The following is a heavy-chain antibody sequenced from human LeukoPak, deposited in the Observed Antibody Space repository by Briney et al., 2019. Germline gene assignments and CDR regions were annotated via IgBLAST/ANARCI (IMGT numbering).Heavy chain of an antibody. J-gene: IGHJ4*02. Sequence: TGGSLRLSCVASGFTFTDYFMSWVRQAPGKGLEWVASIKHNGGEKYYVDSVKGRFTISRDNAKDSLYLEMSSLRVEDTVVYYCARDRGWRTSGYYLYHFDYWGQGTLVTFAS. CDR2: IKHNGGEK. D-gene: IGHD3-22*01. CDR3: ARDRGWRTSGYYLYHFDY. CDR1: GFTFTDYF. V-gene: IGHV3-7*01.